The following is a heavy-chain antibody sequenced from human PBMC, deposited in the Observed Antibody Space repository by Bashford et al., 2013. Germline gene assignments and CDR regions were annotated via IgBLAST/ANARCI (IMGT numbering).Heavy chain of an antibody. Sequence: SETLSLTCAVSGGSISSYWWSWVRQSPGKGLEWIGEIDHSGSTYYNPSLKSRVTLSLDTSTNQFSLRLSSVTAADTAVYYCAGPPLLTSGDYYYYYGMDVWGQGTTVTVSS. CDR2: IDHSGST. CDR3: AGPPLLTSGDYYYYYGMDV. V-gene: IGHV4-4*02. CDR1: GGSISSYW. J-gene: IGHJ6*02. D-gene: IGHD2-21*02.